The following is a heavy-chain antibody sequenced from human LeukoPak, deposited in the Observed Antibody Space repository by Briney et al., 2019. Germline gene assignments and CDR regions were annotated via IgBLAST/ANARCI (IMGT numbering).Heavy chain of an antibody. CDR1: GFTVSSNY. CDR2: IYSGGST. V-gene: IGHV3-66*02. J-gene: IGHJ3*02. CDR3: AREKNYDFWGGYYWNSFDI. D-gene: IGHD3-3*01. Sequence: GGSLRLSCAASGFTVSSNYMSWVRQAPGKGLEWVSVIYSGGSTYYADSVKGRFTISRDNSKNTLYLQMNSLRAEDTAVYYCAREKNYDFWGGYYWNSFDIGGKGTMATVFS.